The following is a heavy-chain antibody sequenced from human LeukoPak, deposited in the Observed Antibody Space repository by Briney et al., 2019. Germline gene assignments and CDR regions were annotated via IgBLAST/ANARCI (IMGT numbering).Heavy chain of an antibody. CDR3: TTDPITIPSYYFDY. J-gene: IGHJ4*02. Sequence: GGSLRLSCAASGFTFSNAWMSWVRQAPGKGLEWVGRIKSKTDGGTTDYAAPVKGRFTISRDDSKSTLYLQMNSLKTEDTAVYYCTTDPITIPSYYFDYWGQGTLVTVSS. V-gene: IGHV3-15*01. CDR1: GFTFSNAW. CDR2: IKSKTDGGTT. D-gene: IGHD2-21*01.